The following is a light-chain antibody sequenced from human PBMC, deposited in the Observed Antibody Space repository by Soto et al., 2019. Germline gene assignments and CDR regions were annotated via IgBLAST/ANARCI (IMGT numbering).Light chain of an antibody. Sequence: QSVLTQPASVSGSPGQSITISCTVTSSDVGGYNYVSWYQQHPGKAPKLMISDVSNRTSGVSNRFSGSKSGNTASLTISGLQAEDEADLYCSSYSSSSTLVVFGGGTKLTV. CDR3: SSYSSSSTLVV. J-gene: IGLJ2*01. CDR1: SSDVGGYNY. V-gene: IGLV2-14*01. CDR2: DVS.